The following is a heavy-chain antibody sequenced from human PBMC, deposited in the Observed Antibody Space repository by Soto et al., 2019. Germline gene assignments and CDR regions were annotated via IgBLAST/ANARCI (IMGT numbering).Heavy chain of an antibody. CDR2: IHYTGRT. CDR1: GGSISSGGYY. Sequence: SETLSLTCTVSGGSISSGGYYWSWIRQPPGKGLEWIGFIHYTGRTSYNPSLKSRITVSLDKSKNQFSLSLSPATAADTAVYYCARHVHSSGNEAFDYWGQGALVTVSS. CDR3: ARHVHSSGNEAFDY. J-gene: IGHJ4*02. D-gene: IGHD1-1*01. V-gene: IGHV4-61*05.